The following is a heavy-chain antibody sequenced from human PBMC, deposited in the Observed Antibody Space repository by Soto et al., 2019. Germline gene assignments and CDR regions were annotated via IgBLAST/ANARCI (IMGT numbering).Heavy chain of an antibody. J-gene: IGHJ4*02. D-gene: IGHD3-22*01. CDR2: IYYAGSF. V-gene: IGHV4-59*08. CDR1: GGSISPYY. CDR3: ARLGGYYQALDS. Sequence: SETLSLTCSISGGSISPYYWSWIRQSPGKGLEWIGYIYYAGSFTYNPSLKSRVTISLNTSKNEVSLRLTSVTAADTAVYYCARLGGYYQALDSWGQGTLVTVSS.